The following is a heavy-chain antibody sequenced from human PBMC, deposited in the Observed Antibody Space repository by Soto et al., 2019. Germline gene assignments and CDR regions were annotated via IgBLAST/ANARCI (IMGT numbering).Heavy chain of an antibody. J-gene: IGHJ4*02. CDR1: GFTFSSYA. Sequence: GGSLRLSCAASGFTFSSYAMSWVRQAPGKGLEWVSAISGSGGSTYYADSVKGRFTISRDNSKNTLYPQMNSLRAEDTAVYYCAKDRAPYSSPQYYFDDWGQGTLVTVSS. V-gene: IGHV3-23*01. D-gene: IGHD2-21*01. CDR2: ISGSGGST. CDR3: AKDRAPYSSPQYYFDD.